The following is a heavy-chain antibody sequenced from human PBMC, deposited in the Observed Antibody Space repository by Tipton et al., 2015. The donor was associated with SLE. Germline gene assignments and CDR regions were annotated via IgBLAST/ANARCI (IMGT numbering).Heavy chain of an antibody. D-gene: IGHD6-13*01. V-gene: IGHV1-18*01. CDR2: VSAYTPNA. J-gene: IGHJ4*02. CDR1: GCTFTIYG. CDR3: ARAQSAAAGFDS. Sequence: QSGAEVKKPGASVKVSCKASGCTFTIYGISWVRQAPGQGLEWMGWVSAYTPNANYAQNLQGRVTMTTDTSTNTAYMELRSLRSDDTAVYYCARAQSAAAGFDSWGQGTLVTVSS.